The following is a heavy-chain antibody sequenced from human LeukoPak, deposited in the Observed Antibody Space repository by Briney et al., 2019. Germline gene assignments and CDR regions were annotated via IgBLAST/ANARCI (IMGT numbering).Heavy chain of an antibody. Sequence: KPSETLSLTCTVSGGSISSSSYYWGWIRQPPGKGLEWIGSIYYSGSTYYNPSLKSRVTISVDTSKNQFSLKLSSVTAADTAVYYCARQGLGSSSGGDFDYWGPGTLVTVSS. J-gene: IGHJ4*02. V-gene: IGHV4-39*01. D-gene: IGHD6-6*01. CDR3: ARQGLGSSSGGDFDY. CDR1: GGSISSSSYY. CDR2: IYYSGST.